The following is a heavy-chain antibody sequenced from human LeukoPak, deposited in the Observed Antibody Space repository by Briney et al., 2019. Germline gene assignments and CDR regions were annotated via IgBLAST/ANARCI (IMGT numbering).Heavy chain of an antibody. V-gene: IGHV4-59*01. J-gene: IGHJ5*02. CDR2: IYDSGST. Sequence: SETLSLTCTVSGGSINSYSWSWIRQPPGKGLEWIGYIYDSGSTNYNPSLKSRVTISVDTSKNQFSLRLSSVTAADTAVYYCARAVVLAYYYDSSGYLYNWFDPWGQGTLVTVSS. D-gene: IGHD3-22*01. CDR1: GGSINSYS. CDR3: ARAVVLAYYYDSSGYLYNWFDP.